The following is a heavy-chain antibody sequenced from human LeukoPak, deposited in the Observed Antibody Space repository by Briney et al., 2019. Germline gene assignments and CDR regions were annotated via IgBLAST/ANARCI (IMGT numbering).Heavy chain of an antibody. D-gene: IGHD3-22*01. Sequence: SETLSLTCAVYGGSFSGYYWSWIRQPPGKGLEWIGEINYSGSTNYNPSLKSRVIISVDTSKNQFSLKLTSVTAADTAMYYCARIDSSGFSFDYWGQGTLVTVSS. CDR2: INYSGST. CDR1: GGSFSGYY. J-gene: IGHJ4*02. V-gene: IGHV4-34*01. CDR3: ARIDSSGFSFDY.